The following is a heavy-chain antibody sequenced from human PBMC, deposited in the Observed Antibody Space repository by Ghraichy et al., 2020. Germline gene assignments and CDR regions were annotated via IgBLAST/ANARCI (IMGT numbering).Heavy chain of an antibody. CDR2: IYTSGST. CDR3: ARGDYYDRSGSAMDY. J-gene: IGHJ4*02. V-gene: IGHV4-4*07. CDR1: GGSISSYY. D-gene: IGHD3-22*01. Sequence: SETLSLTCTVSGGSISSYYWSWIRQPAGKGLEWIGRIYTSGSTNYNPSLKSRVTMSVDTSKNQFSLKLSSVTAADTAVYYCARGDYYDRSGSAMDYWGQGTLVTVSS.